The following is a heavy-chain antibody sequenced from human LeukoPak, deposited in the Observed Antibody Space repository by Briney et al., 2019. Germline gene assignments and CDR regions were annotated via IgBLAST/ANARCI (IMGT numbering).Heavy chain of an antibody. Sequence: GGSLRLSCAASGFTFSSYSMNWVRQAPGKGLEWVSSISSSSSYIYYADSVKGRFTISRDNAKNSLYLQMNSLRAEDTAVYYCARAPNWNDLFRYYYMDVWGKGTTATVSS. J-gene: IGHJ6*03. V-gene: IGHV3-21*01. D-gene: IGHD1-1*01. CDR2: ISSSSSYI. CDR3: ARAPNWNDLFRYYYMDV. CDR1: GFTFSSYS.